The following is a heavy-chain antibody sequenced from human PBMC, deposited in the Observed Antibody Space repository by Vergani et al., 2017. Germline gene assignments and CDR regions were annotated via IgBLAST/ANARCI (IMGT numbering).Heavy chain of an antibody. CDR3: ARDGGWWLRSTAYYFDY. CDR2: ISGSGGST. V-gene: IGHV3-23*01. CDR1: GFTFSSYA. D-gene: IGHD5-12*01. J-gene: IGHJ4*02. Sequence: EVQLLESGGGLVQPGGSLRLSCAASGFTFSSYAMSWVRQAPGKGLEWVSAISGSGGSTYYADSVKGRFTISRDNAKNSLYLQMNSLRAEDTAGYYCARDGGWWLRSTAYYFDYWGQGTLVTVSS.